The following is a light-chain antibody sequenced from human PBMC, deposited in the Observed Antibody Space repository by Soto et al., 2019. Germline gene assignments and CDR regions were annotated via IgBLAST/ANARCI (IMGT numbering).Light chain of an antibody. CDR2: EVS. CDR3: SSYTSSSTLV. Sequence: QSALTQPPSVSGSPGQSVTISCTGTSSDVGSYNRVSWYQQSPGTAPKLMIYEVSDRPSGVPDRFSGSKSGNTASLTISGLQAEDEAEYYCSSYTSSSTLVFGGGTKVTVL. CDR1: SSDVGSYNR. J-gene: IGLJ2*01. V-gene: IGLV2-18*02.